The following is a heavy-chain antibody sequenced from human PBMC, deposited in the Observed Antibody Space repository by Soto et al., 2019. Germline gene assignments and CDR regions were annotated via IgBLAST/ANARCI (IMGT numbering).Heavy chain of an antibody. CDR2: IYYSGST. CDR1: GGSISSYY. Sequence: SETLSLTCTVSGGSISSYYWSWIRQPPGKGLEWIGYIYYSGSTNYNPSLKSRVTISVDTSKNQFSLKLSSVTAADTAVYYCARVGSGSYYNKKTAPFDPWGQGTLVTVSS. D-gene: IGHD3-10*01. J-gene: IGHJ5*02. CDR3: ARVGSGSYYNKKTAPFDP. V-gene: IGHV4-59*01.